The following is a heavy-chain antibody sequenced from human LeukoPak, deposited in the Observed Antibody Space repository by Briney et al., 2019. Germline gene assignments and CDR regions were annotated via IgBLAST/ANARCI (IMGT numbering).Heavy chain of an antibody. J-gene: IGHJ5*02. Sequence: SQTLSLTCAVSGGSISSGGYSWSWIRQPPGKGLEWIGYIYHSGSTYYNPSLKSRVTISVDRSKNQFSLKLSSVTAADTAVYYCARDMTDWWFDPWGQGTLVTVSS. CDR2: IYHSGST. CDR3: ARDMTDWWFDP. CDR1: GGSISSGGYS. V-gene: IGHV4-30-2*01. D-gene: IGHD3-9*01.